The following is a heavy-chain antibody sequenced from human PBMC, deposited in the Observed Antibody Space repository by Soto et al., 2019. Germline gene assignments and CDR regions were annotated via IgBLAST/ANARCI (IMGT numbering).Heavy chain of an antibody. Sequence: SVKFYCKASGGTFSSYAISWVRQAPGQGLEWMGGIIPIFGTANYAQKFQGRVTITADESTSTAYMELSSLRSEDTAVYYCARIKRKDSSGYYLSSAFDIWGQGTMVTVSS. J-gene: IGHJ3*02. CDR2: IIPIFGTA. CDR1: GGTFSSYA. D-gene: IGHD3-22*01. V-gene: IGHV1-69*01. CDR3: ARIKRKDSSGYYLSSAFDI.